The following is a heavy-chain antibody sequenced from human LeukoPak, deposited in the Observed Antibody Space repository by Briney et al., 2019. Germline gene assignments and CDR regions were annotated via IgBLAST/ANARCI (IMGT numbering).Heavy chain of an antibody. CDR2: LYSGAGT. V-gene: IGHV3-53*01. J-gene: IGHJ4*02. CDR1: GFTVSSNY. CDR3: ARGYSYGLGFDY. Sequence: PGGSLRLSCAASGFTVSSNYMTWVRQAPGKGLEWVSVLYSGAGTYYADSVKGRFTISRDNSKNTLYLQMNSLRAEDTAVYYCARGYSYGLGFDYWGQGTLVTVSS. D-gene: IGHD5-18*01.